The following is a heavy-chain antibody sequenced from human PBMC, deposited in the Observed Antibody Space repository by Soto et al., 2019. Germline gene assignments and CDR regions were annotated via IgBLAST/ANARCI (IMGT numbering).Heavy chain of an antibody. Sequence: SVKVSCKASGGTFGSYAISWVRQAPGQRLEWIGWIVVGSGNTNYAQKFQERVTITRDMSTSTAYMELSSLRSEDTAVYYCAADRWLQFYYYYGMDVWGQGTTVTVSS. D-gene: IGHD5-12*01. J-gene: IGHJ6*02. V-gene: IGHV1-58*02. CDR1: GGTFGSYA. CDR3: AADRWLQFYYYYGMDV. CDR2: IVVGSGNT.